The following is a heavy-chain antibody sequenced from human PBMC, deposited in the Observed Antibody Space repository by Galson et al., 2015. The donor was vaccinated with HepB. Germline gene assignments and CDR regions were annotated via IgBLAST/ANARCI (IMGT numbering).Heavy chain of an antibody. Sequence: QSGAEVKKPGESLRISCKGSGYSFTSYWISWVRQMPGKGLEWMGRIDPSDSYTNYSPSFQGHVTISADKSISTAYLQWSSLKASDTAMYYCARHWPSMGWFGELSLNWFDPWGQGTLVTVSS. CDR1: GYSFTSYW. CDR3: ARHWPSMGWFGELSLNWFDP. D-gene: IGHD3-10*01. V-gene: IGHV5-10-1*01. J-gene: IGHJ5*02. CDR2: IDPSDSYT.